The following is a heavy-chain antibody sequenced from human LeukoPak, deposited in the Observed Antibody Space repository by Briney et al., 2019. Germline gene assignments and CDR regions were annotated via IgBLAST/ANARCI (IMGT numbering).Heavy chain of an antibody. CDR3: ARYVSSGRGYYYYGMDV. J-gene: IGHJ6*02. CDR2: ISCDGSNK. Sequence: GGSLRLSRAAAGFIFSRDAIDWVRQAPGKGLEWVAVISCDGSNKYYADSVKGRFAISRDNSKNTLYLQMNSLRAEDTAVYYGARYVSSGRGYYYYGMDVWGQGTTVTVSS. CDR1: GFIFSRDA. D-gene: IGHD6-25*01. V-gene: IGHV3-30*03.